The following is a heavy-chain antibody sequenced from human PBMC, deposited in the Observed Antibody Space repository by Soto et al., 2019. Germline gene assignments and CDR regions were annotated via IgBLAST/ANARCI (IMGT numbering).Heavy chain of an antibody. CDR2: IYYSGST. Sequence: TLSLTCTVSGGSVSSYYWSWIRQPPGKGLEWIGYIYYSGSTNYNPSLKSRVTISVDTSKNQFSLKLSSVTAADTAIYYCARETSWYPTLFDYWGQGTLVTVSS. J-gene: IGHJ4*02. D-gene: IGHD6-13*01. CDR1: GGSVSSYY. CDR3: ARETSWYPTLFDY. V-gene: IGHV4-59*02.